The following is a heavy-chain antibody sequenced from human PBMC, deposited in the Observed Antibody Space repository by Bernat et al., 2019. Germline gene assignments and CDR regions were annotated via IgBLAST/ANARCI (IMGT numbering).Heavy chain of an antibody. J-gene: IGHJ4*02. D-gene: IGHD3-10*01. CDR2: ISSSGSTI. V-gene: IGHV3-48*03. Sequence: EVQLVESGGGLVQPGGSLRLSCAASGFTFSSYEMNWVRQAPGKGLEWVSYISSSGSTIYYADSVKGRFTISRDNSKNTLYLQMNSLRAEDTAVYYCASRWKYYGSGSYEPYYFDYWGQGTLVTVSS. CDR1: GFTFSSYE. CDR3: ASRWKYYGSGSYEPYYFDY.